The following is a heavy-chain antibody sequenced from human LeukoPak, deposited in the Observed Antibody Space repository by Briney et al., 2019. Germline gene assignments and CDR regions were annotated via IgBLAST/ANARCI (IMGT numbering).Heavy chain of an antibody. J-gene: IGHJ4*02. CDR2: IRASDDTT. V-gene: IGHV3-23*01. CDR3: RFYTSGSDY. D-gene: IGHD3-22*01. CDR1: GFTFSTSA. Sequence: PGGSLRLSCEVFGFTFSTSAMSWVRQAPGKGLEWVSGIRASDDTTYYVDSVKGRFTVSRDNSKNTLYLQMNSLRVAATAVYSCRFYTSGSDYWGQGTLVTVSS.